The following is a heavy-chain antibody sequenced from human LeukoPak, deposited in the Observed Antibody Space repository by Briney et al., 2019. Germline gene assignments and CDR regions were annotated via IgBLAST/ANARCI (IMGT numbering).Heavy chain of an antibody. CDR1: GFTFSTYG. Sequence: GGSLRLSCAASGFTFSTYGMIWVRQAPGKVLQWVSSIGRSGSDIYYVDSLKGRFSISRDDAKNSLYLQMGRLRAEDTAVYYCVREANYYDSTGYPTKVHDFWGQGTLVTVSP. CDR3: VREANYYDSTGYPTKVHDF. V-gene: IGHV3-21*01. CDR2: IGRSGSDI. J-gene: IGHJ4*02. D-gene: IGHD3-22*01.